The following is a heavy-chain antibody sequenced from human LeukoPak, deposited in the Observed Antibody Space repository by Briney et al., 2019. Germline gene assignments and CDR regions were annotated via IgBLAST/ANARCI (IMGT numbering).Heavy chain of an antibody. CDR1: GYTFTSYG. CDR3: TRDLGVDTTMIFFDY. D-gene: IGHD5-18*01. Sequence: ASVKVSCKASGYTFTSYGISWVRQAPGQGLEWMGWISAYNGNTNYAQKFQGRVTMTTDTSTSTAYMEVRSLRSDDTAVYYCTRDLGVDTTMIFFDYWGQGSLVTVSS. CDR2: ISAYNGNT. V-gene: IGHV1-18*01. J-gene: IGHJ4*02.